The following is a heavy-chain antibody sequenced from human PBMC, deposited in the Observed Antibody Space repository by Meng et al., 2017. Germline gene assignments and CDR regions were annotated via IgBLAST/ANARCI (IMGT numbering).Heavy chain of an antibody. CDR1: RGSIRVSAG. J-gene: IGHJ4*02. D-gene: IGHD3-10*01. CDR2: IYQTGST. V-gene: IGHV4-4*02. CDR3: TTVYYYGSGRLYFEY. Sequence: QAPPRASVPGWGKPAGPLPLPCDVSRGSIRVSAGWSWVRQSPGKGLEWIGEIYQTGSTNYNPSRKSRAIISVDPSNNHFSLELTSLTAADTAVYYCTTVYYYGSGRLYFEYWGQGTLVTVSS.